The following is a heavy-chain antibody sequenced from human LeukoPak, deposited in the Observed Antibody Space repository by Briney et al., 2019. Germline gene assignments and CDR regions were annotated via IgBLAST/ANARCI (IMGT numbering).Heavy chain of an antibody. V-gene: IGHV3-74*01. Sequence: GGSLRLSCAASGFTFSSYWMHWVRQAPGPGLVWVSRINSDGSITTYADSVRGRFTISRDNAKSALYLQMNSLRAEDTAVYYCASSTQISKYADYWGQGALVTVSS. D-gene: IGHD2-2*01. CDR1: GFTFSSYW. CDR2: INSDGSIT. J-gene: IGHJ4*02. CDR3: ASSTQISKYADY.